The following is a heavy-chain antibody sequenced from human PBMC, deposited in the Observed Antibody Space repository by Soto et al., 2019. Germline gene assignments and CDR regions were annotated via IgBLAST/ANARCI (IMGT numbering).Heavy chain of an antibody. Sequence: VQLVQSGAELKMPGASVKVSCKTSGYVFSNYGLTWVRQAPGQGLEWMGWISIYVSYSHSSPKFHGRIIMPTATSTYTAFTQLRNLRNDDTAVYFCAKPSSRDWLDSWSQGTLITIYS. D-gene: IGHD2-2*01. CDR1: GYVFSNYG. CDR2: ISIYVSYS. V-gene: IGHV1-18*01. CDR3: AKPSSRDWLDS. J-gene: IGHJ5*01.